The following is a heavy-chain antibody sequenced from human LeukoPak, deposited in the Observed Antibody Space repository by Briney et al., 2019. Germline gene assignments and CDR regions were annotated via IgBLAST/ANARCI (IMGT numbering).Heavy chain of an antibody. CDR3: ARNPGLRYFDY. V-gene: IGHV4-38-2*02. J-gene: IGHJ4*02. CDR1: VYSISSGYY. D-gene: IGHD3-9*01. CDR2: IYHSGIT. Sequence: KSSETLSLTCSVSVYSISSGYYWGWIRQPPGKGLGWIGSIYHSGITYYIPSLKSRVAISVDTSNNQFSLKLTSVTAADTAIYYCARNPGLRYFDYWGQGTLVTVSS.